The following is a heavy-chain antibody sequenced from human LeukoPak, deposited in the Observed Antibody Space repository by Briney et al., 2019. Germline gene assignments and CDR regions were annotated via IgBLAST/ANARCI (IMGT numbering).Heavy chain of an antibody. Sequence: GGSLRLSCAASGFTFSSYGMHWVRQAPGKGLEWVSFIRYDGSSKYYADSVKGRFTISRDNSKNTLYLQMSSLRAEDTAVYYCAKDLSKELLYRRAKYYFDYWGQGTLVTVSS. V-gene: IGHV3-30*02. D-gene: IGHD3-3*01. CDR3: AKDLSKELLYRRAKYYFDY. CDR1: GFTFSSYG. CDR2: IRYDGSSK. J-gene: IGHJ4*02.